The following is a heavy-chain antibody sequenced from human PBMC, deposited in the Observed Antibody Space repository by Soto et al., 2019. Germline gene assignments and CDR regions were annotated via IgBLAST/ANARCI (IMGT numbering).Heavy chain of an antibody. V-gene: IGHV3-73*01. J-gene: IGHJ4*02. CDR2: IRSKGANYAT. D-gene: IGHD3-10*01. CDR3: AIEGVGFGH. CDR1: GFTFSVSS. Sequence: EVQLVESGGGLVQPGGSVKLSCAASGFTFSVSSMHWVRQASGKGLEWVGRIRSKGANYATRYSEAMKGRFIISRDDSKNTTYLQMSSLRTEDTAMYYCAIEGVGFGHWGQGTLVTVSS.